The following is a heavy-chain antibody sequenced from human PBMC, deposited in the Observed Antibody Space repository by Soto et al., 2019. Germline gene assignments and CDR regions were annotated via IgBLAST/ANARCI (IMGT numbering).Heavy chain of an antibody. CDR1: GGSFSDYY. Sequence: QVQLQQWGAGLLKPSETLSLTCAVYGGSFSDYYWTWIRQSPGKGLEWIGEINHSGSTNYNPSLKSRVTMSVDTSKNQFSLKVSSATAADTSVYYSARGVANQAAAAANWFDPWGQGTLVTVSS. J-gene: IGHJ5*02. D-gene: IGHD6-13*01. CDR2: INHSGST. V-gene: IGHV4-34*01. CDR3: ARGVANQAAAAANWFDP.